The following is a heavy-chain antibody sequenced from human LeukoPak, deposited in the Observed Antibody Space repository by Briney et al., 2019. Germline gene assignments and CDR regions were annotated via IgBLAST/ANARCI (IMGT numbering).Heavy chain of an antibody. Sequence: SETLSLTCAVYGGSFSGYYWSWIRQPPGKGLEWIGEINHSGSTNYNPSLKSRVTISVDTSKNQFSLKLSSVTAADTAVYYCARGLKRGYSYVSNRYYFDYWGQGTLVTVSS. V-gene: IGHV4-34*01. CDR2: INHSGST. CDR1: GGSFSGYY. J-gene: IGHJ4*02. CDR3: ARGLKRGYSYVSNRYYFDY. D-gene: IGHD5-18*01.